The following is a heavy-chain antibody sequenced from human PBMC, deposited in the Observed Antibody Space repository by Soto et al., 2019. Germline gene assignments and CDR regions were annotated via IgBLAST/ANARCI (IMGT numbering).Heavy chain of an antibody. V-gene: IGHV4-59*01. J-gene: IGHJ4*02. Sequence: TLSPTRTFSCGSTTSDYLSWIRQPPGKGLEWLGYIFHSLGAKYNPSLGSRGTISLDTSKNQLSLSLRSVTAADTAIYFCVRDLNGSGDYWGQGTLVTVSS. CDR2: IFHSLGA. D-gene: IGHD3-10*01. CDR1: CGSTTSDY. CDR3: VRDLNGSGDY.